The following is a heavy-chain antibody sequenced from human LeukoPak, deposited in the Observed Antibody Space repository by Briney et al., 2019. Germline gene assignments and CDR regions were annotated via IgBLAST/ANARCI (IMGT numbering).Heavy chain of an antibody. Sequence: ASVKVSCKASGYTLTGYYMHWVRRAPGQGLEWMGWINPSSGGTNYAQKFQGRVTMTRDTSISTAYMELSRLRSDDTAVYYCARDVGEYCSGVSCYASDYWGQGTLVTVSS. CDR2: INPSSGGT. D-gene: IGHD2-2*01. J-gene: IGHJ4*02. CDR1: GYTLTGYY. CDR3: ARDVGEYCSGVSCYASDY. V-gene: IGHV1-2*02.